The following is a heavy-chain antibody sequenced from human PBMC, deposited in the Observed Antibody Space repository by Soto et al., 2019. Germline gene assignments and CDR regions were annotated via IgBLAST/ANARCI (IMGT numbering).Heavy chain of an antibody. CDR2: IYHSGST. V-gene: IGHV4-30-2*01. D-gene: IGHD3-10*01. Sequence: SETLSLTCAVSGGSISSGGYSWSWIRQPPGKGLEWIGYIYHSGSTYYNPSLKSRVTISVDRSKNQFSLKLSSVTAADTAMYHCVRQGIGPLHGLVDVWGRGTTVTVSS. J-gene: IGHJ6*02. CDR3: VRQGIGPLHGLVDV. CDR1: GGSISSGGYS.